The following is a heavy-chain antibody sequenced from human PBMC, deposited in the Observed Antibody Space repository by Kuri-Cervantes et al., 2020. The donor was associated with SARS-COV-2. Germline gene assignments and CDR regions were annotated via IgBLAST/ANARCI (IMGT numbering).Heavy chain of an antibody. CDR3: VRKGAS. CDR2: ISYDGSNK. V-gene: IGHV3-30-3*01. CDR1: GFTFSSYA. J-gene: IGHJ5*02. Sequence: GESLKISCAASGFTFSSYAMHWVRQAPGKGLEWVAVISYDGSNKYYADSVKGRFTISRDNSKNTLYLQMNSLRADDTAAYYCVRKGASWGQGTLVTVSS. D-gene: IGHD4/OR15-4a*01.